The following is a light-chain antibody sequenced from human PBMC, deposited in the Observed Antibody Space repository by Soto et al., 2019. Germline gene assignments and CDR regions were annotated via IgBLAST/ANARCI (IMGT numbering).Light chain of an antibody. V-gene: IGKV3-20*01. CDR1: QSVTSSY. J-gene: IGKJ3*01. Sequence: EIVLTQSPGTLSLSPGERATLSCRASQSVTSSYLAWYQQKPGQAPRLLIYDASSRATGIPDRFSGSGSGTDFTLTISRLEPGDFAVYYCQQYCSSPVTFGPGTKVDLK. CDR2: DAS. CDR3: QQYCSSPVT.